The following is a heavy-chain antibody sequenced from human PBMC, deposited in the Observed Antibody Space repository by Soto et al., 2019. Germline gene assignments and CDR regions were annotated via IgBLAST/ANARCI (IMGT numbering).Heavy chain of an antibody. J-gene: IGHJ5*02. V-gene: IGHV3-23*01. CDR2: IGGDGEST. Sequence: GGSLRLSCAASGFTFSRYAMIWVRQIPGKGLECVSAIGGDGESTHYADSVKGRFTISRDNSKNTLYLQLNSLRVEDTAVYYCAKVGGFDPWGQGTLVPVS. D-gene: IGHD4-17*01. CDR1: GFTFSRYA. CDR3: AKVGGFDP.